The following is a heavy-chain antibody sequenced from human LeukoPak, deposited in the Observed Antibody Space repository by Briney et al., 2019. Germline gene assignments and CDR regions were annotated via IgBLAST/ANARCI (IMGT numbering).Heavy chain of an antibody. J-gene: IGHJ5*02. V-gene: IGHV4-34*01. CDR2: INHSGST. CDR3: ATENGQAWFDP. CDR1: GGSFGGYY. Sequence: SETLSLTCAVYGGSFGGYYWSWIRQPPGKGLEWIGEINHSGSTNYNPSLKSRVTISVDTSKNQFSLKLSSVTAADTAVYYCATENGQAWFDPWGQGTLVTVSS. D-gene: IGHD1-1*01.